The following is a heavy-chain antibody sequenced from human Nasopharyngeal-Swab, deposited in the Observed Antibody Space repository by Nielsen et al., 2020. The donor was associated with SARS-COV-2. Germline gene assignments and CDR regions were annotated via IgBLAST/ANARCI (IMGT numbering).Heavy chain of an antibody. J-gene: IGHJ3*02. Sequence: GESLKISCAASGFTFSSYGMHWVRQAPGKGLEWVAVISYDGSNKYYADSVKGRFTISRDNSKNTLYLQMNSLRAEDTAVYYCAKGSYYYDSYGAFDIRGQGTMVTVSS. V-gene: IGHV3-30*18. CDR1: GFTFSSYG. D-gene: IGHD3-22*01. CDR2: ISYDGSNK. CDR3: AKGSYYYDSYGAFDI.